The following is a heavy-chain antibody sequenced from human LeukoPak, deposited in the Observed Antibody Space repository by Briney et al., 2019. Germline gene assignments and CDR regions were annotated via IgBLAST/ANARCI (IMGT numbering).Heavy chain of an antibody. Sequence: SETLSLTCAVYGGSFSGYYWSWIRQPPGKGLEWIGEINHSGSTNYNPSLKSRATISVDTSKNQFSLKLSSVTAEDTAVYYCAKTPISSWYAFDYWGQGTLVTVSS. D-gene: IGHD6-13*01. CDR2: INHSGST. CDR1: GGSFSGYY. V-gene: IGHV4-34*01. CDR3: AKTPISSWYAFDY. J-gene: IGHJ4*02.